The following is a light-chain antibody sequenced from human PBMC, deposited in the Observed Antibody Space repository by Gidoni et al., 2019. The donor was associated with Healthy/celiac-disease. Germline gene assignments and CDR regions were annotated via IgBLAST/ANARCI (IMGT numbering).Light chain of an antibody. CDR3: QSYDSSLSVL. CDR2: GNS. V-gene: IGLV1-40*01. Sequence: QSVLPQPPSVSGAPGQRVTISCTGSSSNIGAGYDVPLYHPLPGTAPKLLIYGNSNRPSGVPDRFSGSKSGTSASLAITGLQAEDEADYYCQSYDSSLSVLFGGGTKLTVL. CDR1: SSNIGAGYD. J-gene: IGLJ2*01.